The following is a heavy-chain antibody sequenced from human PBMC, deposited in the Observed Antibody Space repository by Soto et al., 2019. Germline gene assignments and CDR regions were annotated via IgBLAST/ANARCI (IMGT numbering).Heavy chain of an antibody. CDR2: LYTGTDT. Sequence: LSLSCAAYGFTVSSTYLTWVRQAPGKGLEWVAILYTGTDTVYADSVKGRFTISRDSSKNTFYLQMNSRRAEDTAMYFCARSRYTGAYPGRFLDYWGQGSLVTVSS. CDR3: ARSRYTGAYPGRFLDY. CDR1: GFTVSSTY. V-gene: IGHV3-53*01. D-gene: IGHD1-26*01. J-gene: IGHJ4*02.